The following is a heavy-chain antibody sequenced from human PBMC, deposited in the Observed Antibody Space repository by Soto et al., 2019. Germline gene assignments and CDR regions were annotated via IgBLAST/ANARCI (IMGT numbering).Heavy chain of an antibody. CDR2: ISYDGSNK. J-gene: IGHJ4*02. CDR1: GFTFSSYA. D-gene: IGHD3-22*01. V-gene: IGHV3-30*14. Sequence: WGSLRIACASSGFTFSSYAMHWVGQAPGKGLEWVAVISYDGSNKYYADSVKGRFTISRDNSKNTLYLQMNSLRAEDTAVYYCAREGGDSSAYYRAFDYWGQGTLVTVSS. CDR3: AREGGDSSAYYRAFDY.